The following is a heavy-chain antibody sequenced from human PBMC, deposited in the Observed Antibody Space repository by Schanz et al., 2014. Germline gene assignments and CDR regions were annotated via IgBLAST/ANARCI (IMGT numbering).Heavy chain of an antibody. CDR1: GFTVSSNY. V-gene: IGHV3-66*01. CDR3: ARRYSGRYCFDY. J-gene: IGHJ4*02. D-gene: IGHD1-26*01. Sequence: EVQLVESGGGLVQPGGSLRLSCAASGFTVSSNYMSWVRQAPGKGLEWVSVIYTSGSTYYADSVRGRFTFSRDNSKNTLYLQMNSLRAEDTAVYYCARRYSGRYCFDYWGQGTLVAVSS. CDR2: IYTSGST.